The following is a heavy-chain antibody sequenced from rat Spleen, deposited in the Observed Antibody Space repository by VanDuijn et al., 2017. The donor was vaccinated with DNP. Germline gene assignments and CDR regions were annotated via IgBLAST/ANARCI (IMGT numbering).Heavy chain of an antibody. J-gene: IGHJ3*01. Sequence: EVQLVESGGGPVQPGRSLKLSCVASGFIFSNYWMTWIRQAPKKGLEWVATISYDGSSTYYRDSVKGRFTISRDYAKGTLYLQMDSLRSEDTATYYCTTHEVDYGYTGWFAYWGQGTLVTVSS. CDR2: ISYDGSST. V-gene: IGHV5-29*01. CDR1: GFIFSNYW. CDR3: TTHEVDYGYTGWFAY. D-gene: IGHD1-9*01.